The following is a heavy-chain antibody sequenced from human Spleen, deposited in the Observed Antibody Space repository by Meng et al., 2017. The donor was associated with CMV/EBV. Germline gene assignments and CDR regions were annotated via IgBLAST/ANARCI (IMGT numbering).Heavy chain of an antibody. CDR1: GCIFRTYG. CDR3: AKVHVDMAKVTFGGFDY. J-gene: IGHJ4*02. V-gene: IGHV3-30*02. CDR2: IRYDGINK. D-gene: IGHD3-16*01. Sequence: GGALRLSCAASGCIFRTYGMHWVRQAPGKGLEWVAFIRYDGINKYYGDSVEGRFTISRDNSENTVDLQVNSLRPEDTAVYYCAKVHVDMAKVTFGGFDYWGQGALVTVSS.